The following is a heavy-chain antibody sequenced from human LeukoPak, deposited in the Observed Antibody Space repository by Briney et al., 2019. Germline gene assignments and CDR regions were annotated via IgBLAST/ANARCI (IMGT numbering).Heavy chain of an antibody. CDR2: ISGSGGST. J-gene: IGHJ4*02. V-gene: IGHV3-23*01. D-gene: IGHD1-26*01. Sequence: GGSLRLSCAASGFTFSSYAMSWVRQAPGKGLEWVSAISGSGGSTYYADSVKGRFTISRDNSKNTLYLQMNSLRAEDTAVYYCAKGNTHSGSYPDWDYWGQGTLVTVSS. CDR1: GFTFSSYA. CDR3: AKGNTHSGSYPDWDY.